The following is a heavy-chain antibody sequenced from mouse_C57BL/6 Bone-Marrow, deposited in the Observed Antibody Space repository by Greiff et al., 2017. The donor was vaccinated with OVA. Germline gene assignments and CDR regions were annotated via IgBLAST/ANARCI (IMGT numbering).Heavy chain of an antibody. CDR2: ISYDGSN. CDR1: GYSITSGYY. D-gene: IGHD2-4*01. J-gene: IGHJ3*01. V-gene: IGHV3-6*01. CDR3: ARDDYDPWFAY. Sequence: QLQESGPGLVKPSQSLSLTCSVTGYSITSGYYWNWIRQFPGNKLEWMGYISYDGSNNYNPSLKNRISITRDTSKNQFFLKLNSVTTEDTATYYCARDDYDPWFAYWGQGTLVTVSA.